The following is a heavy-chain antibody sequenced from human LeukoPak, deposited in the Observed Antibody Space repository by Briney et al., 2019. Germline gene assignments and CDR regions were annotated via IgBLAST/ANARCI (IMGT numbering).Heavy chain of an antibody. CDR3: AIPPYCSGGSCYVYYYFDY. V-gene: IGHV3-21*04. D-gene: IGHD2-15*01. Sequence: GGSLRLSCAASGFTFSSYSMNWVRQAPGKGLEWVSSINSSSSYIYYADSVKGRFTISRDNSKNTLYLQMNSLRAEDTAVYYCAIPPYCSGGSCYVYYYFDYWGQGTLVTVSS. CDR2: INSSSSYI. CDR1: GFTFSSYS. J-gene: IGHJ4*02.